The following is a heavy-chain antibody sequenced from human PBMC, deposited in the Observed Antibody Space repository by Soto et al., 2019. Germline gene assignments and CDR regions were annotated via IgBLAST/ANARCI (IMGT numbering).Heavy chain of an antibody. J-gene: IGHJ4*02. CDR3: ARSWGYYFDY. D-gene: IGHD3-16*01. CDR2: IYYSGST. CDR1: GGSISSYY. V-gene: IGHV4-59*01. Sequence: SETLSLTCTVSGGSISSYYWSGIRQPPGKGLEWIGYIYYSGSTNYNPSLKSRVTISVDTSKNQFSLKLSSVTAADTAVYYCARSWGYYFDYWGQGTLVTVSS.